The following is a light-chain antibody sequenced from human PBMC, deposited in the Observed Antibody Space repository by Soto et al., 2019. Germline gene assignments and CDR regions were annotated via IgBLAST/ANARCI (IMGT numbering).Light chain of an antibody. CDR2: AAS. CDR1: QSINTY. CDR3: QQNYGTPLT. Sequence: DIQMTQSPSSLSASVGDRVTITCRSSQSINTYLSWYQQKPGKAPELLIYAASSLQSGVPSRFSGSGSGTDFTLTISSVQPEDFTTYYCQQNYGTPLTFGGGTKVEIK. J-gene: IGKJ4*01. V-gene: IGKV1-39*01.